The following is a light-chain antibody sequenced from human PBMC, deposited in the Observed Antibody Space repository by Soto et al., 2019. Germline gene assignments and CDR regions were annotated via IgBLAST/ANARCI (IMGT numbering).Light chain of an antibody. Sequence: VLTQSPGTLSLSPGERATLSCRASERVGSSYIAWYQQKVGQAPRLLISGTSRRATGIPDRFSGSGSGTEFTLSISRLEPEDFAVYYCQHYGGSPDTPCTFGQGTKVEF. V-gene: IGKV3-20*01. CDR2: GTS. J-gene: IGKJ1*01. CDR1: ERVGSSY. CDR3: QHYGGSPDTPCT.